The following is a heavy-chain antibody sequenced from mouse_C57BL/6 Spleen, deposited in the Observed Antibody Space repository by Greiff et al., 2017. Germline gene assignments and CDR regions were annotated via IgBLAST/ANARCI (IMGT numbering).Heavy chain of an antibody. CDR2: INPNYGTT. CDR1: GYSFTDYN. Sequence: EVQLQESGPELVKPGASVKISCKASGYSFTDYNMNWVKQSNGKSLEWIGVINPNYGTTSYNQKFKGKATLTVDQSSSTAYMQLNSLTSEDSAVYYGARNYGSSYVGWYFDVWGTGTTVTVSS. CDR3: ARNYGSSYVGWYFDV. J-gene: IGHJ1*03. D-gene: IGHD1-1*01. V-gene: IGHV1-39*01.